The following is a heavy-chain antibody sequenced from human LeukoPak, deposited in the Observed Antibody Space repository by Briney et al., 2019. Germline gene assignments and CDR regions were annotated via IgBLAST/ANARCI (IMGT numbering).Heavy chain of an antibody. Sequence: PSETLSLTCAVYGGSFSGYYWSWIRQPPGKGLEWIGEINHSGSTNYNPSLKSRVTISVDTSKNQFSLKLSSVTAVDTAVYYCARMSGGNDAFDIWGQGTMVTVSS. J-gene: IGHJ3*02. D-gene: IGHD4-23*01. CDR1: GGSFSGYY. CDR3: ARMSGGNDAFDI. CDR2: INHSGST. V-gene: IGHV4-34*01.